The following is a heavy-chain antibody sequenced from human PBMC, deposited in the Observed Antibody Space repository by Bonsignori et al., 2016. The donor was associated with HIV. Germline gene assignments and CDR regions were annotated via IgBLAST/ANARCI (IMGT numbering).Heavy chain of an antibody. Sequence: WVRQAPGQGLEWMGWINPNRGNAHYARKFQGRVAMTRDTSLSTAYMELSGLRSDDTAVYYCARDPAETLAVVYFDFWGQGTLVTVSS. V-gene: IGHV1-2*02. D-gene: IGHD3-22*01. CDR2: INPNRGNA. J-gene: IGHJ4*02. CDR3: ARDPAETLAVVYFDF.